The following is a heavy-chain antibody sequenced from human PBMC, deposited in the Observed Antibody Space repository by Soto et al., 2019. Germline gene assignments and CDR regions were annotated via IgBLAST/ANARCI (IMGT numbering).Heavy chain of an antibody. CDR3: ARVSKDELYGGGPAAYYYYGMDV. V-gene: IGHV1-69*13. Sequence: GASVKVSCKASGGTFSSYATSWVRQAPGQGLEWMGGIIPIFGTANYAQKFQGRVTITADESTSTAYMELSSLRSEDTAVYYCARVSKDELYGGGPAAYYYYGMDVWGQGTTVNVSS. CDR1: GGTFSSYA. CDR2: IIPIFGTA. D-gene: IGHD2-2*01. J-gene: IGHJ6*02.